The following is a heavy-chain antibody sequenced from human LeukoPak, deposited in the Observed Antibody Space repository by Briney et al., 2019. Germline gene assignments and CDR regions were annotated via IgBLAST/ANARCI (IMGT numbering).Heavy chain of an antibody. V-gene: IGHV1-18*01. CDR1: GYTFTSYG. Sequence: GASVKVSCKASGYTFTSYGISWVRQAPGQGLEWMGWISAYNGNTNYAQKLQGRVTMTTDTSTSTAYMELRSLRSDDTAVYYCARRGYCSGGSCYSTKYYFDYWGQGTLVTVSS. D-gene: IGHD2-15*01. J-gene: IGHJ4*02. CDR2: ISAYNGNT. CDR3: ARRGYCSGGSCYSTKYYFDY.